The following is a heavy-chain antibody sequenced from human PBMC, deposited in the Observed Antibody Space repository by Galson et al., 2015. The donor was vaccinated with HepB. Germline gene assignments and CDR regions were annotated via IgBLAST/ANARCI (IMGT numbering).Heavy chain of an antibody. Sequence: SLRLSCAASGFTFSSYAMSWVRQAPGKGLEWVSAISGSGGSTYYADSVKGRFTISRDNSKNTLYLQMNSLRAEDTAVYYCAKGGRTAYYDILTGYYDFDYWGQGTLVTVSS. CDR1: GFTFSSYA. CDR3: AKGGRTAYYDILTGYYDFDY. J-gene: IGHJ4*02. V-gene: IGHV3-23*01. CDR2: ISGSGGST. D-gene: IGHD3-9*01.